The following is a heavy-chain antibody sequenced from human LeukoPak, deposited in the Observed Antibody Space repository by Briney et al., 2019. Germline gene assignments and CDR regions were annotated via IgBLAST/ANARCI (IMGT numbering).Heavy chain of an antibody. Sequence: GGSLRLSCAASGFTFSSYSMNWVRQAPGKGLEWVSTISASGVTTHYADSVKGRFTISRDDSKNTLYLHMNSLRVGDTAVYYCAKDGATGSHNWLDPWGQGTLVTVSS. CDR2: ISASGVTT. D-gene: IGHD3-10*01. V-gene: IGHV3-23*01. J-gene: IGHJ5*02. CDR1: GFTFSSYS. CDR3: AKDGATGSHNWLDP.